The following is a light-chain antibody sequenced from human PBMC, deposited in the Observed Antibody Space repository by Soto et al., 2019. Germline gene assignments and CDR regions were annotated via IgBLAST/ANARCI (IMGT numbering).Light chain of an antibody. Sequence: DIQMTQSPSSLSASVGDRVTITCRASQNIVNYLNWYQRKPGKAPKLLIYGASSLQRGVPSRFSGSGSGTDVTLTISTLQPEDFATFYCQQSYSVPLTFGGGTKVEIK. J-gene: IGKJ4*01. CDR3: QQSYSVPLT. CDR2: GAS. V-gene: IGKV1-39*01. CDR1: QNIVNY.